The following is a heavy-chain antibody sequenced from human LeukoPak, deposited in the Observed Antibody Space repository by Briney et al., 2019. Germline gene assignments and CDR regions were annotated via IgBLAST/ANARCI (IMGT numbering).Heavy chain of an antibody. CDR1: GGTFSSYA. Sequence: ASVKVSCKASGGTFSSYAISWVRQAPGKGLEWMGGIIPIFGKANYAQKFQGRVTITADESTSTAYMELSSLRSEDTAVYYCARGDIVVVPAALRYYYYYMDVWGKGTTVTVSS. D-gene: IGHD2-2*01. CDR2: IIPIFGKA. J-gene: IGHJ6*03. CDR3: ARGDIVVVPAALRYYYYYMDV. V-gene: IGHV1-69*13.